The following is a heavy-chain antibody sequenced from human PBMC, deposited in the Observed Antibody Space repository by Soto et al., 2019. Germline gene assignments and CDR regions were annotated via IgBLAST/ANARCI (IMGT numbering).Heavy chain of an antibody. V-gene: IGHV4-30-2*01. Sequence: TSETLSLTCAVSGGSISSGGYSWSWIRQPPGKGLEWIGYIYHSGSTYYNPSLKSRVTISVDRSKNQFSLKLSSVTAADTAVYYCASHKTQYYFDYWGQGTLVTVSS. CDR2: IYHSGST. CDR1: GGSISSGGYS. CDR3: ASHKTQYYFDY. J-gene: IGHJ4*02.